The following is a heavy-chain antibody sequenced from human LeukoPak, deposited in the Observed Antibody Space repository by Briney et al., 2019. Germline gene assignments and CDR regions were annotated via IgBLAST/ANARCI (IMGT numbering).Heavy chain of an antibody. J-gene: IGHJ4*02. D-gene: IGHD3-22*01. CDR2: IYYSGST. CDR1: GGSISSYY. V-gene: IGHV4-59*01. Sequence: SETLSLTCTVSGGSISSYYWSWIRQPPGKGLEWIGYIYYSGSTNYNPSLKSRVTISVDTSKNQFSLELSSVTAADTAVYYCARAPPDIYDSSGYLDYWGREPWSPSPQ. CDR3: ARAPPDIYDSSGYLDY.